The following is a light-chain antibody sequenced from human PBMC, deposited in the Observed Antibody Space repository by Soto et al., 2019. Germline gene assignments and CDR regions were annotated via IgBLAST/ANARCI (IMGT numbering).Light chain of an antibody. CDR3: EPHSNLHWT. V-gene: IGKV3D-11*02. CDR1: QSVSSY. Sequence: TLSLSPGERATLSCRASQSVSSYLAWYQQKPGQAPRLLIYDASNRATGIPARFSGSGSGTDFTLTISSLEPEGFAVYYWEPHSNLHWTFGQATNVDIK. J-gene: IGKJ1*01. CDR2: DAS.